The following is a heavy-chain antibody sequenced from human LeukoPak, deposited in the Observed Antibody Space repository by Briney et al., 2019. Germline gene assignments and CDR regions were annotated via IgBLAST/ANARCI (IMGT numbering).Heavy chain of an antibody. V-gene: IGHV1-18*04. CDR3: ARTVVVVPAAMGSYYFDY. CDR1: GYTFTSYG. J-gene: IGHJ4*02. D-gene: IGHD2-2*01. CDR2: ISAYNGNT. Sequence: ASVKVSCKASGYTFTSYGISWVRQAPGQGLEWMGWISAYNGNTSYAQKLQGRVTMTTDTSTSTAYMELRSLRSDDTAVYYCARTVVVVPAAMGSYYFDYWGQGTLVTVSS.